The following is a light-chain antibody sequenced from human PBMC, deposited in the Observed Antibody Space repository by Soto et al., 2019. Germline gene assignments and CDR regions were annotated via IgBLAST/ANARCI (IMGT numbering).Light chain of an antibody. V-gene: IGKV1-8*01. J-gene: IGKJ5*01. Sequence: AIRMTQSPSSLSASTGDTVNITWRACQDVGSVLAWYQQKPGTAPKVLIYGASSLHGGVPSRFSGSGSRTDFTLTITHLQSEDFATYYCQHYLNYPITFGQGTRLEIK. CDR2: GAS. CDR3: QHYLNYPIT. CDR1: QDVGSV.